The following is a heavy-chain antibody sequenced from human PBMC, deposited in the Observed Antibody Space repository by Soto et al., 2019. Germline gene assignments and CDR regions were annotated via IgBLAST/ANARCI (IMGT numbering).Heavy chain of an antibody. CDR3: ASSYCSGGSCYDSYYGMDV. D-gene: IGHD2-15*01. CDR2: INAGNGNT. V-gene: IGHV1-3*05. J-gene: IGHJ6*02. CDR1: GYTFTSYA. Sequence: QVQLVQSGAEEKKPGASVKVSCKASGYTFTSYAMHWVRQAPGQRLEWMGWINAGNGNTKYSQKFQGRVTITRDTSASTAYMELSSLRYEDTAVYYCASSYCSGGSCYDSYYGMDVWGQGTTVTVSS.